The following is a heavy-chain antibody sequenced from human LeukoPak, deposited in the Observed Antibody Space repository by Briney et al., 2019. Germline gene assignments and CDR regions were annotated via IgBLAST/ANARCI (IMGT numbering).Heavy chain of an antibody. CDR1: GFTFSSYW. CDR2: IKQDGSEK. Sequence: PGGSLRLSCAASGFTFSSYWMSWVRQAPGKGLEWVANIKQDGSEKYYVDSVKGRFTISRDNAKNSLYLQMNSLRAEDTAVYYCARGGIAVAGRTDAFDIWGQGTMVTVSS. D-gene: IGHD6-19*01. J-gene: IGHJ3*02. CDR3: ARGGIAVAGRTDAFDI. V-gene: IGHV3-7*01.